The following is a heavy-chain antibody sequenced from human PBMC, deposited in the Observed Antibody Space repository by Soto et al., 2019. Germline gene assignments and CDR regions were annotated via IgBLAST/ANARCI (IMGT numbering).Heavy chain of an antibody. CDR1: GGSISSSSYY. V-gene: IGHV4-39*01. CDR3: ARSPGWYYYYMDV. D-gene: IGHD6-19*01. J-gene: IGHJ6*03. CDR2: IYYSGST. Sequence: SETLSLTCTVSGGSISSSSYYWGWIRQPPGKGLEWIGSIYYSGSTYYNPSLKSRVTISVDTSKNQFSLKLSSVTAADTAVYYCARSPGWYYYYMDVWGKGTTVTVSS.